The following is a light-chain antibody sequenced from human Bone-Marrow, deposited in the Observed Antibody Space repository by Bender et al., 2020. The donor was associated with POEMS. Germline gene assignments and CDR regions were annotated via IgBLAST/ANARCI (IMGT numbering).Light chain of an antibody. CDR2: YDD. V-gene: IGLV1-36*01. CDR3: SAWEDSLSGWV. J-gene: IGLJ3*02. CDR1: SSNIGNHG. Sequence: HSVVTQPPSLSEAPRQRVTISCSGSSSNIGNHGVNWYQQLPGEAPKLLIYYDDLLTPGVSDRFSASKSGTSASLDISEVQDEYGGLYYWSAWEDSLSGWVFGGGTKLTVL.